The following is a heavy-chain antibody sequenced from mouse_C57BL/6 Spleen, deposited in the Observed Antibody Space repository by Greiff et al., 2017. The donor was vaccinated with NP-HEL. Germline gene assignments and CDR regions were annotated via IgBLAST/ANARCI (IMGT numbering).Heavy chain of an antibody. V-gene: IGHV1-15*01. J-gene: IGHJ3*01. CDR2: LDPETGGT. CDR3: TREGRFAY. CDR1: GYTFTDYE. Sequence: QVQLKESGAELVRPGASVTLSCKASGYTFTDYEMHWVKQTPVHGLEWIGALDPETGGTAYNQKFKGKAILTADKSSSTAYMELRSLTSEDSAVYYCTREGRFAYWGQGTLVTVSA.